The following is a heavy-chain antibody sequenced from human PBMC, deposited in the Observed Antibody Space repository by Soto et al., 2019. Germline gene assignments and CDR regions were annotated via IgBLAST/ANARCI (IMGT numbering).Heavy chain of an antibody. V-gene: IGHV5-51*01. CDR2: IYPGDSDT. J-gene: IGHJ6*02. D-gene: IGHD3-3*01. CDR1: GYSFTSYW. CDR3: ARGWVTLDYDFWSGYYTDAKNYYGMDV. Sequence: GESLKISCKGSGYSFTSYWIGWVRQMPGKGLEWMGIIYPGDSDTRYSPSFQGQVTISADKSISTAYLQWSSLKASDTAMYYCARGWVTLDYDFWSGYYTDAKNYYGMDVWGQGTTVSVS.